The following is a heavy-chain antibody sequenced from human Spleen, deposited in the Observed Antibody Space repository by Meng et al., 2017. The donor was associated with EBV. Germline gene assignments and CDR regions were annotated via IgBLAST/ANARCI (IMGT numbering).Heavy chain of an antibody. CDR2: INHSGST. CDR1: GGSFSGYY. CDR3: AREGYSYGKGAHDY. Sequence: QGQLQQWDAGRLKPSETLSLTFAVYGGSFSGYYWSWIRQPPGKGLEWIGEINHSGSTNYNPSLKSRVTISVDTSKNQFSLKLSSVTAADTAVYYCAREGYSYGKGAHDYWGQGTLVTVSS. D-gene: IGHD5-18*01. J-gene: IGHJ4*02. V-gene: IGHV4-34*01.